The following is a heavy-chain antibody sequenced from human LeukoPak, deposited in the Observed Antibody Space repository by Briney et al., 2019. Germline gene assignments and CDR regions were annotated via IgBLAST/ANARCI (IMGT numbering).Heavy chain of an antibody. CDR1: GFTFSSYS. Sequence: GGSLRLSCAASGFTFSSYSMNWVRQAPGKGLEWVSYISSSSSTIYYADSVKGRFTISRDNAENSLYLQMNSLRAEDTAVYYCARGGDCSSTSCYPYHWFDPWGQGTLVTVSS. D-gene: IGHD2-2*01. CDR2: ISSSSSTI. V-gene: IGHV3-48*01. CDR3: ARGGDCSSTSCYPYHWFDP. J-gene: IGHJ5*02.